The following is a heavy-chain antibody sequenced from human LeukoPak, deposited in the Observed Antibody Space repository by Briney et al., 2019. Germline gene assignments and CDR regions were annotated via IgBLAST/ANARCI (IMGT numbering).Heavy chain of an antibody. CDR1: GYSFSSDW. CDR2: IFPIDSET. J-gene: IGHJ6*02. CDR3: TRGCSGGSCSRDAMDV. D-gene: IGHD2-15*01. Sequence: GESLKISCKASGYSFSSDWIAWGRQMPGKGLGWMGIIFPIDSETTYSPSFQGQVTISADKSISTAYLQWRSLKASDTAMYYCTRGCSGGSCSRDAMDVWGQGTMVTVSS. V-gene: IGHV5-51*01.